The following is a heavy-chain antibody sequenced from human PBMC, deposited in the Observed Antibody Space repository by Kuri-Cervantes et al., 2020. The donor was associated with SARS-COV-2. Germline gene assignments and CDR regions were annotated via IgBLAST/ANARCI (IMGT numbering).Heavy chain of an antibody. V-gene: IGHV4-59*01. J-gene: IGHJ4*02. Sequence: ESLKISCTVSGGSISSYYWSWIRQPPGKGLEWIGYIYYSGSTNYNPSLKSRVTISVDTSKNQFSLKLSSATAADTAVYYCATGSYYVAYDYWGQGTLVTVSS. CDR3: ATGSYYVAYDY. D-gene: IGHD1-26*01. CDR1: GGSISSYY. CDR2: IYYSGST.